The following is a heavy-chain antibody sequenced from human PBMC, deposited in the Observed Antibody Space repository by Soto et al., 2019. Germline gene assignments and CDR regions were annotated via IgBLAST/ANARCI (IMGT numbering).Heavy chain of an antibody. CDR2: IYWDDDK. CDR3: AHRVLRTVFGLVTTTAIYFDF. CDR1: GFSLTTSGVG. J-gene: IGHJ4*02. V-gene: IGHV2-5*02. D-gene: IGHD3-3*01. Sequence: QITLNESGPTQVKPRQTLTLTCTFSGFSLTTSGVGVGWIRQSPGKAPEWLALIYWDDDKRYSPSLKSRLTITKDTSKSPVVLTMADLDPAVTATYYCAHRVLRTVFGLVTTTAIYFDFWGQGTPVAVSS.